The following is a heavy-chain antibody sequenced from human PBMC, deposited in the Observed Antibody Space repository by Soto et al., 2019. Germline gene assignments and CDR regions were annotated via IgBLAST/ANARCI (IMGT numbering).Heavy chain of an antibody. V-gene: IGHV1-18*01. CDR2: ISPYSGYT. D-gene: IGHD2-2*01. J-gene: IGHJ4*02. Sequence: GALVEVSCKXFGYSFRKYGINWGRKATGQGLGWVGWISPYSGYTHSAQKFHGRLTLTTDTAASTAYMELRILRSADTALYYCAREASVLIPAAQPSRFDSWGQGTLVTVSS. CDR1: GYSFRKYG. CDR3: AREASVLIPAAQPSRFDS.